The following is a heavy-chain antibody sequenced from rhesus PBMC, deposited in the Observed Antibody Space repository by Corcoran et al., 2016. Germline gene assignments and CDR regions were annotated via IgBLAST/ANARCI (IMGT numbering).Heavy chain of an antibody. J-gene: IGHJ4*01. CDR1: GGSISSSY. D-gene: IGHD1-20*01. V-gene: IGHV4-169*02. CDR2: IYGSGSST. Sequence: QLQLQESGPGLVKPSETLSVTCAVSGGSISSSYWSWIRQAPGKGLEWIGFIYGSGSSTNYNPSLKGRVTLSVDTSTNQLSLKLSSVTAADTAVYYCASDPAGTNLDYWGQGVLVTVSS. CDR3: ASDPAGTNLDY.